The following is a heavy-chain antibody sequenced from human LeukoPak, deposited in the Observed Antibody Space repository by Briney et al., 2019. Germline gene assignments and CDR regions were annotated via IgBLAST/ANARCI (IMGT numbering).Heavy chain of an antibody. D-gene: IGHD5/OR15-5a*01. Sequence: PSETLSLTCTVSGYSISSGYYWGWIRQPPGKGLEWIGSIYHSGSTYYNPSLKSRVTISVDTSKNQFSLKLSSVTAADTAVYYCARGLRSADYWGQGTLVTVSS. CDR3: ARGLRSADY. CDR1: GYSISSGYY. J-gene: IGHJ4*02. CDR2: IYHSGST. V-gene: IGHV4-38-2*02.